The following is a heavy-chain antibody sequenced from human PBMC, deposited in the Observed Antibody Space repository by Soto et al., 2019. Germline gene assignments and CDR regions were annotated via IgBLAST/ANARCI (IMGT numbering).Heavy chain of an antibody. Sequence: SETLSLTCSFSGDSVTSHYLTWFRQSPEKGLEWIGYMHYSGSTNYNPSLKSRVTISVDTSKNQFSLKLSSVTAADTAVYYCARRRRVTGFLNYYYYMDVWGKGTTVTVSS. CDR2: MHYSGST. CDR1: GDSVTSHY. V-gene: IGHV4-59*08. CDR3: ARRRRVTGFLNYYYYMDV. D-gene: IGHD3-3*01. J-gene: IGHJ6*03.